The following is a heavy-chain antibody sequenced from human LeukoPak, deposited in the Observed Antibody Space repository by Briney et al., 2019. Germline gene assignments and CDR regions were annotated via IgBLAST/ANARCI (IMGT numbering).Heavy chain of an antibody. D-gene: IGHD2-2*01. CDR2: IYYSGST. CDR1: GGSISSYY. Sequence: NPSETLSLTCTVSGGSISSYYWSWIRQPPGKGPEWIGYIYYSGSTNYNPSLKSRVTISVDTSKNQFSLKLSSVTAADTAVYYCARGEWDIVVVPAADGSYYYYYGMDVWGQGTTVTVSS. J-gene: IGHJ6*02. CDR3: ARGEWDIVVVPAADGSYYYYYGMDV. V-gene: IGHV4-59*01.